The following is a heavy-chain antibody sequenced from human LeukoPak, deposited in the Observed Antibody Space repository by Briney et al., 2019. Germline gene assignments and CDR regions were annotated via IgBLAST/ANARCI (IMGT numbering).Heavy chain of an antibody. CDR1: GYTFTSYA. V-gene: IGHV1-3*01. CDR3: ARNSYHYYYYGMDV. Sequence: ASVKVSCKASGYTFTSYAMHWVRQAPGQRLEWMGWINAGNGNTKYSQKFQGRVTITRNTSASTAYMELSSLRSEDTAVYYCARNSYHYYYYGMDVWGQGTTVTVSS. D-gene: IGHD2-2*01. CDR2: INAGNGNT. J-gene: IGHJ6*02.